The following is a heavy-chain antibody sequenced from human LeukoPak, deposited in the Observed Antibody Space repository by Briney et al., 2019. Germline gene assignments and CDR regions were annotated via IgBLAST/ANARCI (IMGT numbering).Heavy chain of an antibody. CDR1: GFTFSSYA. CDR2: INWNGGST. V-gene: IGHV3-20*04. J-gene: IGHJ6*03. D-gene: IGHD2-15*01. CDR3: ASGRSGYYYMDV. Sequence: GGSLRLSCAASGFTFSSYAMSWVRHAPGKGPEWVSGINWNGGSTGYADSVKGRFTISRDNAKNSLYLQMNNLRAEDTALYYCASGRSGYYYMDVWGKGTTVTVSS.